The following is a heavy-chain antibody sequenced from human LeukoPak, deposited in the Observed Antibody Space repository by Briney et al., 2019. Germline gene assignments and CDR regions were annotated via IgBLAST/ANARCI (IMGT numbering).Heavy chain of an antibody. CDR2: IYSGGST. D-gene: IGHD3-22*01. V-gene: IGHV3-66*01. CDR1: GFTVSSNC. J-gene: IGHJ4*02. Sequence: GGSLRLSCAASGFTVSSNCMSWVRQAPGKGLEWVSVIYSGGSTYYADSVKGRFTISRDNSKNTLYPQMNSLRAEDTAVYYCARGPQNNYYDSSGYYSGYWVGFDYWGQGTLVTVSS. CDR3: ARGPQNNYYDSSGYYSGYWVGFDY.